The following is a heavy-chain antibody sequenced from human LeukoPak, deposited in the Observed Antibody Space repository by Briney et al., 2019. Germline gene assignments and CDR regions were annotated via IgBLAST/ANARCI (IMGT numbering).Heavy chain of an antibody. CDR2: ISRNSDNK. J-gene: IGHJ4*02. D-gene: IGHD6-13*01. V-gene: IGHV3-48*02. Sequence: GGSLRLSCGASGFIFSTFSMNWVRQAPGKGLEWVSYISRNSDNKYYAGSVKGRFTISRDNAKNLLYLQMTSLGDEDTAMYYCARDWEVATIAAAALGYWGRGTRVTVSS. CDR1: GFIFSTFS. CDR3: ARDWEVATIAAAALGY.